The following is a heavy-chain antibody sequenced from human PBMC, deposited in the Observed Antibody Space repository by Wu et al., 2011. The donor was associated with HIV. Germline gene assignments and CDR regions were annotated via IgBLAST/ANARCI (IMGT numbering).Heavy chain of an antibody. CDR3: ARAFGYISSWYGVAYGLDV. V-gene: IGHV1-18*01. CDR1: LFLYSYG. J-gene: IGHJ6*02. CDR2: ISVHDGNT. Sequence: VQLVQSEAEVKKPGXQXRSPVRFWLFLYSYGISWVRQIPGQGLEWMGWISVHDGNTNYAQRIQDRVAIVADTSTNIVYMELRSLTSEDTAIYYCARAFGYISSWYGVAYGLDVWGQGTTVTVSS. D-gene: IGHD6-13*01.